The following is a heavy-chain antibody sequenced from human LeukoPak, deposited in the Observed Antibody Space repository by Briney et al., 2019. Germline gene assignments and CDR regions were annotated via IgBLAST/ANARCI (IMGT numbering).Heavy chain of an antibody. J-gene: IGHJ4*02. Sequence: GGSLRLSCAASGFTFSGSAVHWVRQAPGKGLEWVAFIRYDGSNKYYADSVKGRFTISRDNSKNTLYLQMNSLRAEDTAVYYCARSYFGVVSPYYFDYWGQGTLVTVSS. CDR3: ARSYFGVVSPYYFDY. D-gene: IGHD3-3*01. V-gene: IGHV3-30*02. CDR1: GFTFSGSA. CDR2: IRYDGSNK.